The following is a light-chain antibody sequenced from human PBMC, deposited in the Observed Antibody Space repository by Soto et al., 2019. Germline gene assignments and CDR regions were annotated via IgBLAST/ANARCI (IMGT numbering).Light chain of an antibody. CDR2: DAS. CDR3: QQYGSSRT. Sequence: EIVLTQSPGTLSLSPGERATLSCRASQSVSSSYLAWYQQKPGQAPRLLIYDASSRATGIPDRFSGGGSGTDFTLTISRLEPEDFAVYYCQQYGSSRTFGQGTKV. V-gene: IGKV3-20*01. J-gene: IGKJ1*01. CDR1: QSVSSSY.